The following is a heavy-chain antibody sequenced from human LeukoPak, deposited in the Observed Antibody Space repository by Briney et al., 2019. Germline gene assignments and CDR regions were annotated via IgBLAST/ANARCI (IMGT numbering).Heavy chain of an antibody. Sequence: GGSLRLSCAASGFTFSRYWMHWVRQAPGKGLVWVSRIDSDGTNRDYADSVKGRFTVSRDNAKNTVYLQMNSLRDEDTAVYYCEGTATGLPEYWGQGSLVTVSS. D-gene: IGHD3-9*01. J-gene: IGHJ4*02. CDR1: GFTFSRYW. CDR2: IDSDGTNR. CDR3: EGTATGLPEY. V-gene: IGHV3-74*01.